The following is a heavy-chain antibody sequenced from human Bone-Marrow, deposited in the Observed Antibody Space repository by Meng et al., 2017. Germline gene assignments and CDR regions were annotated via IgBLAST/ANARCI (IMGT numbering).Heavy chain of an antibody. Sequence: GGSLRLSCAASGFTFDDYAMHWVRQAPGKGLEWVSGISWNSGSIGYADSVKGRFTISRDNAKNSLYLQMNSLRAEDTALYYCAKDINSDYSAFDIWGQGTMVTVSS. CDR3: AKDINSDYSAFDI. J-gene: IGHJ3*02. CDR1: GFTFDDYA. D-gene: IGHD4-11*01. CDR2: ISWNSGSI. V-gene: IGHV3-9*01.